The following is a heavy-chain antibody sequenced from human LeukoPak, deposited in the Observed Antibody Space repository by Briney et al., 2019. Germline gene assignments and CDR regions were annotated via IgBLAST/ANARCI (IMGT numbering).Heavy chain of an antibody. CDR1: GDSISIYY. CDR3: ARVIAAAGTPGFDY. D-gene: IGHD6-13*01. J-gene: IGHJ4*02. Sequence: SETLSLTCSVSGDSISIYYWSWIRQPPGKGLEWIGYIYNSGSTNYNPSLKSRVTISVDTSKNQFSLKLSSVTAADTAVYYCARVIAAAGTPGFDYWGQGTLVTVSS. V-gene: IGHV4-59*01. CDR2: IYNSGST.